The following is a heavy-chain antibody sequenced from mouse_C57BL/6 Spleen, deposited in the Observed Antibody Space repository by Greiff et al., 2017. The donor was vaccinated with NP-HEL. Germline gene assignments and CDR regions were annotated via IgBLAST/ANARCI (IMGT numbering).Heavy chain of an antibody. CDR2: IRNKANGYTT. CDR1: GFTFTDYY. Sequence: DVKLVESGGGLVQPGGSLSLSYAASGFTFTDYYMSWVRQPPGKALEWLGFIRNKANGYTTEYSASVKGRFTISRDNSQSILYLQMNALRAEDSATYYGARSDYSSSYVGFAYWGQGTLVTVSA. D-gene: IGHD1-1*01. J-gene: IGHJ3*01. V-gene: IGHV7-3*01. CDR3: ARSDYSSSYVGFAY.